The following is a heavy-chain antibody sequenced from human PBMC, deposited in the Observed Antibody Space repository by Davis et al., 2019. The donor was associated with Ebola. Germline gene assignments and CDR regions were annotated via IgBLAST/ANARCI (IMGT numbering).Heavy chain of an antibody. V-gene: IGHV1-18*01. CDR1: GYTFTSYG. D-gene: IGHD3-9*01. CDR3: ARDRGDFDWLRGIFLNYYYYGMDV. Sequence: ASVKVSCKASGYTFTSYGISWVRQAPGRGLEWMGWISAYNGNTNYAQKLQGRVTMTTDTSTSTAYMELRSLRSDDTAVYYCARDRGDFDWLRGIFLNYYYYGMDVWGQGTTVTVSS. CDR2: ISAYNGNT. J-gene: IGHJ6*02.